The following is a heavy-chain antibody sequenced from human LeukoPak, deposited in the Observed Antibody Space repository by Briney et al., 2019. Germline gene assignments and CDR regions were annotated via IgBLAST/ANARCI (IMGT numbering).Heavy chain of an antibody. CDR1: GYTFSGYY. J-gene: IGHJ4*02. CDR2: INPNNGDT. Sequence: ASVKVSCKASGYTFSGYYIHWIRQAPGQGLEWMGWINPNNGDTKYAQTFHGRVTMTRDTSIRTAYMELSGLRYDDTALYYCARDSNYYDSTDYLDHWGQGSQIIVSS. CDR3: ARDSNYYDSTDYLDH. V-gene: IGHV1-2*02. D-gene: IGHD3-9*01.